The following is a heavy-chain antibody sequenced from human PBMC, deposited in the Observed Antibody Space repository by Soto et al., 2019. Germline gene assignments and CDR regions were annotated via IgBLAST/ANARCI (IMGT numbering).Heavy chain of an antibody. CDR1: GGSFSGYY. D-gene: IGHD1-26*01. V-gene: IGHV4-34*01. CDR3: ARGSGSYTVY. J-gene: IGHJ4*02. CDR2: INHSGST. Sequence: SETLSLTCAVYGGSFSGYYWGWIRQPPGKGLEWIGEINHSGSTNYNPSLKSRVTISVDTSKNQFSLKLSSVTAADTAVYYCARGSGSYTVYWGQGTLVTVSS.